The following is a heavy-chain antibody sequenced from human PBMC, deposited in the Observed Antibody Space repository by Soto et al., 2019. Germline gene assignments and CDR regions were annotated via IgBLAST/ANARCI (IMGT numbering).Heavy chain of an antibody. CDR3: ARGRITMVRGGGYYYYYGMDV. J-gene: IGHJ6*02. V-gene: IGHV1-69*13. CDR1: GGGISRYL. Sequence: SVNVAWKSVGGGISRYLSSWLRLTTGQGLEWMGGIIPIFGTANYAQKFQGRVTITADESTSTAYMELSSLRSEDTAVYYCARGRITMVRGGGYYYYYGMDVWGQGTTVTVSS. CDR2: IIPIFGTA. D-gene: IGHD3-10*01.